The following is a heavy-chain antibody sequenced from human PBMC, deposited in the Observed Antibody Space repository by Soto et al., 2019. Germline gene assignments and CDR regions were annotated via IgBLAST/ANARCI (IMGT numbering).Heavy chain of an antibody. Sequence: SETLSLTCTVSGGSISSSSYYLGWIRQPPGKGLEWIGSIYYSGSTYYNPSLKGRFTISRDNAKNTLYLQMNSLRAEDTAVYFCVRDDPGLGMDYWGLGTLVTVSS. CDR2: IYYSGST. D-gene: IGHD1-26*01. CDR3: VRDDPGLGMDY. V-gene: IGHV4-39*02. CDR1: GGSISSSSYY. J-gene: IGHJ4*02.